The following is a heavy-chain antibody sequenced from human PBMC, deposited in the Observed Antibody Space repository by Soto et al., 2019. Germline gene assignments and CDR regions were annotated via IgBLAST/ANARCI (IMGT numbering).Heavy chain of an antibody. D-gene: IGHD6-6*01. CDR1: GGTFSSYA. Sequence: ASVKVSCKASGGTFSSYAISWVRQAPGQGLEWMGGIIPIFGTANYAQKFQGRVTITADESTSTAYMELSSLRSEDTAVYYCAGAARQIYYYYGMDVWGQGTTVTVS. CDR2: IIPIFGTA. CDR3: AGAARQIYYYYGMDV. V-gene: IGHV1-69*13. J-gene: IGHJ6*02.